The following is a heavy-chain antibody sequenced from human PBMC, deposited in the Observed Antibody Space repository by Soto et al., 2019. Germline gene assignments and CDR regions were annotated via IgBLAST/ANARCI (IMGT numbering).Heavy chain of an antibody. Sequence: ASVKVSCKASGGTFSSYAISWVRRAPGQGLEWMGGIIPIFGTANYAQKFQGRVTITADESTSTAYMELSSLRSDDTAVYYCARDFGYFYYDTDVCCKGTPVTASS. CDR1: GGTFSSYA. D-gene: IGHD3-3*01. V-gene: IGHV1-69*13. CDR2: IIPIFGTA. J-gene: IGHJ6*04. CDR3: ARDFGYFYYDTDV.